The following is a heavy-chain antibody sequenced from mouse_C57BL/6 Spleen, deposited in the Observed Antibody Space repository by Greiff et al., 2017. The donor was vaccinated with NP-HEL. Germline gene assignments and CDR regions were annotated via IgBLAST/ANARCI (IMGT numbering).Heavy chain of an antibody. CDR3: ARSGLTGTDY. Sequence: VQLQQPGAELVRPGTSVKLSCKASGYTFTSYWMHWVKQRPGQGLEWIGVIDPSDSYTNYNQKFKGKATLTVDTSSSTAYMQLSSLTSEDSAVYYCARSGLTGTDYWGQGTTRTGAS. CDR2: IDPSDSYT. D-gene: IGHD4-1*01. J-gene: IGHJ2*01. V-gene: IGHV1-59*01. CDR1: GYTFTSYW.